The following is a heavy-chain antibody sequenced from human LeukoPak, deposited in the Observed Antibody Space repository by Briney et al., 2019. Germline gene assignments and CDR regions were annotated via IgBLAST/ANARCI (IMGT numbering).Heavy chain of an antibody. CDR3: ASGGGWVFNN. CDR1: GFPFSSHW. CDR2: INQDGSEK. V-gene: IGHV3-7*01. D-gene: IGHD6-19*01. J-gene: IGHJ4*02. Sequence: QPGGSLRLSCAASGFPFSSHWLSWFRQSPGKGLEWVAHINQDGSEKSYVDSVKGRFTISRDNARNSQWLQMNSLRAEDTAVYYCASGGGWVFNNWGQGTLVTVSS.